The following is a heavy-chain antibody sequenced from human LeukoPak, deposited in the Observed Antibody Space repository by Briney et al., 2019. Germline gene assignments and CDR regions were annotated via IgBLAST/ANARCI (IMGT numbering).Heavy chain of an antibody. V-gene: IGHV3-7*01. CDR3: ARARSGYYFDY. J-gene: IGHJ4*02. CDR1: GFSFSDYW. CDR2: IKEDGSAE. D-gene: IGHD3-22*01. Sequence: EGSLRLSCVASGFSFSDYWMSWVRQAPGKGLEWVANIKEDGSAEYYVDSVKGRFTISRDNAKNSLYLQMSSLRAEDTAVYYCARARSGYYFDYWGQGTLVTVSS.